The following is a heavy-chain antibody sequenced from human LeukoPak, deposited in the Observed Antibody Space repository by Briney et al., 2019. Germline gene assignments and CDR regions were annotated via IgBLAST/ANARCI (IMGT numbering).Heavy chain of an antibody. CDR1: GGTFSSYA. CDR3: ARDRITMVRGVIHDLNY. D-gene: IGHD3-10*01. V-gene: IGHV1-69*13. Sequence: ASVKVSCRASGGTFSSYAISWVRQAPGQGLEWMGGIIPIFGTANYAQKFQGRVTITADESTSTAYMELSSLRSEDTAVYYCARDRITMVRGVIHDLNYWGQGTLVTVSS. J-gene: IGHJ4*02. CDR2: IIPIFGTA.